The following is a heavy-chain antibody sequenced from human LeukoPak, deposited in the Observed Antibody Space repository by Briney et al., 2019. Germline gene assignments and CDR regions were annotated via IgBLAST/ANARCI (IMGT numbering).Heavy chain of an antibody. CDR3: AKSGYSSSWSNAAVYNWFDP. Sequence: PGGSLRLSCAASGSNFSSYGLNWVRQAPGKGLEWVSVISGSGGSTYYADSVKGRFTISRDNSKNTLYLQMNSLRAEDTAVYYCAKSGYSSSWSNAAVYNWFDPWGQGTLVTVSS. CDR1: GSNFSSYG. V-gene: IGHV3-23*01. D-gene: IGHD6-13*01. CDR2: ISGSGGST. J-gene: IGHJ5*02.